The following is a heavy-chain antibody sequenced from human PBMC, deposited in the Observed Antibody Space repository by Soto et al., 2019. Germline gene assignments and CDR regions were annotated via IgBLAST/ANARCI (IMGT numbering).Heavy chain of an antibody. CDR3: ARSKGGSYTGNWFDP. J-gene: IGHJ5*02. D-gene: IGHD1-26*01. CDR1: GYTFTGYY. Sequence: QVQLVQSGAEVKKPGASVKVSCKASGYTFTGYYTRWVRQAPGQGLEWMGWINPNSGGTNYAQKFQGWVTMTRDTSISTAYMELSRLRSDDTAVYYCARSKGGSYTGNWFDPWGQGTLVTVSS. CDR2: INPNSGGT. V-gene: IGHV1-2*04.